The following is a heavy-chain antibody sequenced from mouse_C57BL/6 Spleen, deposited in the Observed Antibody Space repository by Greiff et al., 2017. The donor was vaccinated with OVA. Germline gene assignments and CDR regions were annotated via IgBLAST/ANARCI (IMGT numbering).Heavy chain of an antibody. CDR1: GFTFSSYG. CDR3: ARQDTTYFDY. V-gene: IGHV5-6*01. CDR2: ISSGGSYT. Sequence: EVQGVESGGDLVKPGGSLKLSCAASGFTFSSYGMSWVRQTPDKRLEWVATISSGGSYTYYPDSVKGRFTISRDNAKNTLYLQMSSLKSEDTAMYYCARQDTTYFDYWGQGTTLTVSS. J-gene: IGHJ2*01. D-gene: IGHD1-1*01.